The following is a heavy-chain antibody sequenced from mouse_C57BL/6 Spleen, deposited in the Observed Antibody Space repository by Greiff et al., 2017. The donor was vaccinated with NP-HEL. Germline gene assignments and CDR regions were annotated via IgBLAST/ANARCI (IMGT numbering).Heavy chain of an antibody. Sequence: EVKVVESGGGLVQPGGSLKLSCAASGFSFSDYYMYWVRQTPEKRLEWVAYIITGAGSTYYPDPVKGPFTISRDNAKNTLYLQMSRLKSEDTAMYYCARGGLYAMDYWGQGTSVTVSS. CDR1: GFSFSDYY. CDR3: ARGGLYAMDY. D-gene: IGHD2-13*01. V-gene: IGHV5-12*01. CDR2: IITGAGST. J-gene: IGHJ4*01.